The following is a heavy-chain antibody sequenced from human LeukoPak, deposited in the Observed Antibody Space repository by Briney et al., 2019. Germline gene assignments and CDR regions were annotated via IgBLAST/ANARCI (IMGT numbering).Heavy chain of an antibody. D-gene: IGHD1-1*01. CDR2: ISGSAGRT. CDR1: GLTFSTYA. V-gene: IGHV3-23*01. Sequence: GGSLRLSCAASGLTFSTYAMGWVRQAPGKGLEWVSAISGSAGRTYYADSVKGRFTISRDNSKNTLYLQMNSLRAEDTAVYYCAKANWDDAYIFTNWGQGTLVSVST. CDR3: AKANWDDAYIFTN. J-gene: IGHJ4*02.